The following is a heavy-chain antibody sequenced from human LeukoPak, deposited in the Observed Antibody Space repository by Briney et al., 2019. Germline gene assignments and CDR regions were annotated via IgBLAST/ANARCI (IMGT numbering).Heavy chain of an antibody. J-gene: IGHJ4*02. CDR3: ARDGRSSWFSYYFDY. CDR1: GFTFSSYE. D-gene: IGHD6-13*01. V-gene: IGHV3-48*03. Sequence: GGSLRLSCAASGFTFSSYEMNWVRQAPGKGLEWVSYISSSGSTIYYADSVKGQFTISRDNAKNSLYLQMNSLRAEDTAVYYCARDGRSSWFSYYFDYWGQGTLVTVSS. CDR2: ISSSGSTI.